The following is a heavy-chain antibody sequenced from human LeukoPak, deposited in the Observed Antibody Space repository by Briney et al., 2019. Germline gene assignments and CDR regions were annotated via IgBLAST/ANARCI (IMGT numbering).Heavy chain of an antibody. CDR2: ISGSGGST. CDR3: AKGGSYYYHYYMDV. D-gene: IGHD1-26*01. V-gene: IGHV3-23*01. CDR1: GFTFSSYA. Sequence: GGSLRLSCAASGFTFSSYAMSWVRQAPGKGLEWVSAISGSGGSTYYADSVKGRFTISRDNSKNTLYLQMNSLRAEDTAVYYCAKGGSYYYHYYMDVWGKGTTVTVSS. J-gene: IGHJ6*03.